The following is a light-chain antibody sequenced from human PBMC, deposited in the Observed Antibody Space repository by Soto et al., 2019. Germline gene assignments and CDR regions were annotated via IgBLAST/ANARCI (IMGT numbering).Light chain of an antibody. CDR2: DVS. J-gene: IGLJ1*01. Sequence: QSVLTQPASVSGSPGQSIAISCTGVRTDVADGYDYVSWYQQHPGQAPQLIIYDVSNRPSGVSDRFSGSKSGNTASLTISGLRAEDEAEYYCTSYTSSTPFYLFGTGTKVTVL. CDR1: RTDVADGYDY. V-gene: IGLV2-14*03. CDR3: TSYTSSTPFYL.